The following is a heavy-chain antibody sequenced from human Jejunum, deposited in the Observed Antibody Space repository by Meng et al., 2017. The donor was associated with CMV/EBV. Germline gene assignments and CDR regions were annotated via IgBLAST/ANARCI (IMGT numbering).Heavy chain of an antibody. J-gene: IGHJ4*02. CDR2: MNPNRGTT. V-gene: IGHV1-8*01. D-gene: IGHD6-19*01. Sequence: QVQLVQSGAEVKKLGASVKVSCKASGYTFTSYDINWVRQGTGQGLEWMGWMNPNRGTTGYAQKFQGRVTMTRNISKSTAYVDLSSLRSEDTAVYYCATGVADFEYWGQGTLVTVSS. CDR1: GYTFTSYD. CDR3: ATGVADFEY.